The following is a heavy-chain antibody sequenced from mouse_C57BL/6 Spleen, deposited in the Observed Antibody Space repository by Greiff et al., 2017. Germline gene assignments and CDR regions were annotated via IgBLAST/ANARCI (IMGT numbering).Heavy chain of an antibody. D-gene: IGHD2-1*01. Sequence: VQLQQSGPELVKPGASVQMSCKASGYTFTDYNMHWVKQSHGKSLEWIGYINPNNGGTSYNQKFNGKATLTVNTSSSTAYMELRSLTSEDSAVYYCARDGNYYYAMDYWGQGTSGTVSS. CDR2: INPNNGGT. J-gene: IGHJ4*01. CDR3: ARDGNYYYAMDY. V-gene: IGHV1-22*01. CDR1: GYTFTDYN.